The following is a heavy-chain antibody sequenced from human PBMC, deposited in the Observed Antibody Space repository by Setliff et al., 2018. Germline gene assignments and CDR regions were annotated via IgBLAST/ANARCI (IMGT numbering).Heavy chain of an antibody. CDR2: VFYTEGT. D-gene: IGHD3-10*01. CDR1: GGSLTGTSNY. J-gene: IGHJ4*02. CDR3: ANRGCDGSGKYYTLYLDY. Sequence: PSETLSLTCTVSGGSLTGTSNYWAWIRQPPGKGLEWIGSVFYTEGTHYNESLKSRLAISLDTSKNQFSLRLSSVTAADTAVYYCANRGCDGSGKYYTLYLDYWGQGTLVTVSS. V-gene: IGHV4-39*01.